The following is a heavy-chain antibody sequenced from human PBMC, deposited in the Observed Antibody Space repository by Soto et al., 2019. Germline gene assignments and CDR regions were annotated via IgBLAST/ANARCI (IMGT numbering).Heavy chain of an antibody. Sequence: GGSLRLSCAASGFKFDDYTMHWVRQTPGKGLEWVSGISWNSETIDYADSVKGRFTISRDNAKSSLFLQMNSLRPDDTALYYCAKDMKWGGMTTIHYFDSWGQGTLVTVSS. CDR2: ISWNSETI. CDR1: GFKFDDYT. CDR3: AKDMKWGGMTTIHYFDS. D-gene: IGHD4-17*01. J-gene: IGHJ4*02. V-gene: IGHV3-9*01.